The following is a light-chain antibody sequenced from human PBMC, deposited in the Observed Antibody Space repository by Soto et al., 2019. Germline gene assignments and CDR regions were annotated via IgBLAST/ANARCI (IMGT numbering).Light chain of an antibody. CDR2: SNT. J-gene: IGLJ2*01. CDR3: AAWDDSLNGPV. CDR1: SSNIGSNT. Sequence: QSALTQPPSASGTPGQRVPISCSGSSSNIGSNTVNWYQLLPGTAPKLLIYSNTQRPSGVPDRFSGSRSGTSASLAISGLQSEDEADYYCAAWDDSLNGPVFGGGTQLTVL. V-gene: IGLV1-44*01.